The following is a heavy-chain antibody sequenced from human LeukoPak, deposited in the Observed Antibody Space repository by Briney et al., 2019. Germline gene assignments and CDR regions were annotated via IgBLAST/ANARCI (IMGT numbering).Heavy chain of an antibody. CDR1: GGSISSYY. D-gene: IGHD1-1*01. Sequence: SETLSLTCTVSGGSISSYYWSWIRQSPGKGLEWIGYIYYSGGTDYNLSLKSRVTISVDTSKNQFSLNLSSVTAADTAVYYCARWDRTREYFPHWGQGTLVTVSS. J-gene: IGHJ1*01. V-gene: IGHV4-59*08. CDR2: IYYSGGT. CDR3: ARWDRTREYFPH.